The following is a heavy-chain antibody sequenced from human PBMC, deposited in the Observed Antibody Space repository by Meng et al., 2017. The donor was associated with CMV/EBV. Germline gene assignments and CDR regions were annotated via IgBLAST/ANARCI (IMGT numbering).Heavy chain of an antibody. CDR1: GFTFSSYA. D-gene: IGHD6-13*01. J-gene: IGHJ4*02. CDR2: ISYDGNNK. Sequence: GESLKISCAASGFTFSSYAMHWVRQAPGKGLEWVAVISYDGNNKYYADSVKGRFTISRDNSKNTLYLQMNSLRAEDTAVYYCARDDNQIAGLDYWGQGTLVTVSS. V-gene: IGHV3-30*04. CDR3: ARDDNQIAGLDY.